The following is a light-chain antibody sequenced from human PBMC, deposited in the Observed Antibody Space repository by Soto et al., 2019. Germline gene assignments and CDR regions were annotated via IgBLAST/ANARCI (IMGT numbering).Light chain of an antibody. CDR3: QQYNSYSLTWT. CDR1: QSISSW. CDR2: DAS. Sequence: DIPMTQSPSTLSASVGDRVTITCRASQSISSWLAWYQQKPGKAPKLLIYDASSLESRVPSRFSGSGSGTEFTLTISCLQPDDFATYYCQQYNSYSLTWTFGQGTKVEIK. V-gene: IGKV1-5*01. J-gene: IGKJ1*01.